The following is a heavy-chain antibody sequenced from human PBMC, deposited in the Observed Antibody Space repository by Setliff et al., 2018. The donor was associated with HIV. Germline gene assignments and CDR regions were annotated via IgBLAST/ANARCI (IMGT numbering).Heavy chain of an antibody. Sequence: GGSLRLSCAAAGFTFSNAWMTWVRQAPGKGLEWVARIRNKKNGGTTYYAAPVEGRFTISRDDSKNTLSLQMNSLKTEDTAVYYCIWSGSSGLYYFDHWGQGTLVTV. CDR1: GFTFSNAW. CDR2: IRNKKNGGTT. CDR3: IWSGSSGLYYFDH. V-gene: IGHV3-15*01. D-gene: IGHD3-22*01. J-gene: IGHJ4*02.